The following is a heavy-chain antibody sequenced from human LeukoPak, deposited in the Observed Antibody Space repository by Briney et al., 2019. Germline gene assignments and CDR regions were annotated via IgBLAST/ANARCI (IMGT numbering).Heavy chain of an antibody. CDR3: AGLGYCSGGSCYSHSRYYYGMDV. J-gene: IGHJ6*04. CDR2: INHSGST. D-gene: IGHD2-15*01. V-gene: IGHV4-34*01. CDR1: GGSFSGYY. Sequence: SETLSLTCAVYGGSFSGYYWSWIRQPPGKGLEWIGEINHSGSTNYNPSLKSRVTISVDTSKNQFSLKLSSVTAADTAVYYCAGLGYCSGGSCYSHSRYYYGMDVWGKGTTDTVSS.